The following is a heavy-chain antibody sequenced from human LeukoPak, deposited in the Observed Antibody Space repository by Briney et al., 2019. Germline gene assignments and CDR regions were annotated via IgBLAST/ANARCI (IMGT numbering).Heavy chain of an antibody. D-gene: IGHD4-17*01. V-gene: IGHV3-23*01. Sequence: SCKASGFTFSSYAMSWVRQAPGKGLEWVSAISGSGGSTYYADSVKGRFTISRDNSKNTLYLQMNGLRAEDTAVYYCAKVAVTTDYFDYWGQGTLVTVSS. CDR2: ISGSGGST. CDR3: AKVAVTTDYFDY. CDR1: GFTFSSYA. J-gene: IGHJ4*02.